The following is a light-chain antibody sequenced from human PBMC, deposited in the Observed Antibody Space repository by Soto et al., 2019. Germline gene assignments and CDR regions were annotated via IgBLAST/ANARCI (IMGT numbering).Light chain of an antibody. CDR3: QQYNNWPPWT. J-gene: IGKJ1*01. V-gene: IGKV3-15*01. Sequence: EIVMTQSPATLSVSPGERATLSCRASQSVSSNLAWYQQRPGQAPRLPMYGASTRATGIPARFSGSGSGTEFTLTISSLQSEDFAIYYCQQYNNWPPWTFGQGTKVDIK. CDR2: GAS. CDR1: QSVSSN.